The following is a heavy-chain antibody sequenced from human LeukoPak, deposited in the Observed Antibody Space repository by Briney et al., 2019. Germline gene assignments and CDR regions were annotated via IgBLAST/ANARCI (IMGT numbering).Heavy chain of an antibody. Sequence: ASVKVSCKASGYTFTSYYMHWVRQAPGQGLEWMGIINPSGGSTSYAQKFQGRVTMTRDTSTSTVYMELSSLRSEDTAVYYCVRVMYYDFWSGSAFDYWGQGTLVTVSS. CDR1: GYTFTSYY. CDR3: VRVMYYDFWSGSAFDY. J-gene: IGHJ4*02. D-gene: IGHD3-3*01. V-gene: IGHV1-46*01. CDR2: INPSGGST.